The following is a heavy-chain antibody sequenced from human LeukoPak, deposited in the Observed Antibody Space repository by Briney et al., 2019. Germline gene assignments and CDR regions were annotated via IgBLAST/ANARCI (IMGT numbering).Heavy chain of an antibody. V-gene: IGHV3-53*01. CDR1: GLTASSNY. CDR2: IYSGGST. J-gene: IGHJ4*02. CDR3: ARGSSYGGNSDY. D-gene: IGHD4-23*01. Sequence: GGSLRLSCAASGLTASSNYMSWVRQAPGKGLEWVSVIYSGGSTYYADSVKGRFTISRDNSKNTLYLQMNSLRAEDTAVYYCARGSSYGGNSDYWGQGTLVTVSS.